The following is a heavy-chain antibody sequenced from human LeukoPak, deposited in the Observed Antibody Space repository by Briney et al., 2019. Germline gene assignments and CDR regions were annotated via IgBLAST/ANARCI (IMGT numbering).Heavy chain of an antibody. CDR3: ASHRAAASGMDV. J-gene: IGHJ6*04. Sequence: SVKVSCKASGGTFSSYAISWVRQAPGQGLEWMGGIIPIFGTANYAQKFQGRVTITADESTSTAYMELRSLRSDDTAVYYCASHRAAASGMDVWGKGTTVTVSS. CDR2: IIPIFGTA. D-gene: IGHD6-13*01. CDR1: GGTFSSYA. V-gene: IGHV1-69*13.